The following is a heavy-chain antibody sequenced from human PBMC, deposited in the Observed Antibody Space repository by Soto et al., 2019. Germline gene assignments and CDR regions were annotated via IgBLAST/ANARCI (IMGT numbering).Heavy chain of an antibody. CDR3: AIRPDAFDI. V-gene: IGHV3-23*01. J-gene: IGHJ3*02. CDR2: ISGDGLST. Sequence: PGGALRLSCAGSGSTVTDFTMTWVRQAPGKGLEWVSAISGDGLSTYYAGSVKGRFTISRDNSKTTLYLQMNSLRAEDTAVYYCAIRPDAFDIWGRGTMVPVSS. CDR1: GSTVTDFT.